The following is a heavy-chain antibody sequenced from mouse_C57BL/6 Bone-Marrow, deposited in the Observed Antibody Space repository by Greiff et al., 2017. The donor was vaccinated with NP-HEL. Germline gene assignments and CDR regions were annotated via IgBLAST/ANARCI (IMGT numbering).Heavy chain of an antibody. V-gene: IGHV1-63*01. D-gene: IGHD1-1*01. CDR3: ARSTTDWYFDV. J-gene: IGHJ1*03. CDR1: GYTFTNYW. Sequence: QVQLNQSGAELVRPGTSVKMSCKASGYTFTNYWIGWAKQRPGHGLEWIGDIYPGGGYTNYNEKFKGKATLTADKSSSTAYMQFSSLTSEDSAIYYCARSTTDWYFDVWGTGTTVTVSS. CDR2: IYPGGGYT.